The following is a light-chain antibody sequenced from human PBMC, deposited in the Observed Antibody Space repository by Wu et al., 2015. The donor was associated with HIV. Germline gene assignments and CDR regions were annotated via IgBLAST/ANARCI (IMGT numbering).Light chain of an antibody. CDR3: QQYSDYTST. V-gene: IGKV3-15*01. CDR1: QSVSNH. Sequence: EIVMTQSPATLSVSPGERATLSCRASQSVSNHLAWYRQKPGQAPRLLIYGASTRATGIPDRFTASGSETEFTLTISSLRSEDFAVYYCQQYSDYTSTFGQGTKVDIK. CDR2: GAS. J-gene: IGKJ1*01.